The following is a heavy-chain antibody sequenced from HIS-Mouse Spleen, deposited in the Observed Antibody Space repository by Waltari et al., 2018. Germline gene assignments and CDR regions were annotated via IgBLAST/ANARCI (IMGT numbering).Heavy chain of an antibody. V-gene: IGHV3-30*03. CDR1: GFPFSSYG. D-gene: IGHD1-26*01. CDR2: ISYDGSNK. CDR3: VVSGS. Sequence: QVQLVESGGCVVQPGRSLRLSCAASGFPFSSYGMHWVRQAPGKGLEWVAVISYDGSNKYYADSVKGRFTISRDNSKNTLYLQMNSLRAEDTAVYYCVVSGSWGQGTMVTVSS. J-gene: IGHJ3*01.